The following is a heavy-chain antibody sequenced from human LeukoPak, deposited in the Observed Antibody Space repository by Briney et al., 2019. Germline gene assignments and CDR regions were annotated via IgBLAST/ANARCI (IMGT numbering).Heavy chain of an antibody. Sequence: SETLSLTCAVYGGSFSGYYWSWIRQPPGKGLEWSGEINHSGSTNYNPSLKSRVTISVDTSKNHVPLKLNPLTAADTAEDSCAKGLIAKAGQKVSPPAPFDIWGQGTMVTVSS. D-gene: IGHD6-13*01. CDR1: GGSFSGYY. CDR3: AKGLIAKAGQKVSPPAPFDI. CDR2: INHSGST. V-gene: IGHV4-34*01. J-gene: IGHJ3*02.